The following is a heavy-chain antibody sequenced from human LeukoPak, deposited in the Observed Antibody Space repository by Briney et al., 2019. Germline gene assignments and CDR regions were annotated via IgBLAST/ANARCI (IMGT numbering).Heavy chain of an antibody. CDR1: GFTISSYW. V-gene: IGHV3-7*01. D-gene: IGHD3-16*02. Sequence: GGSLRLSCAASGFTISSYWMSWVRKAPRKGLERVANIKQDGSEKYYVDSVKGRFTISRDNAKNSLYLQMNSLRAEDTAVYYCAGSGGVIASDAFDIWGQGTMVTVSS. J-gene: IGHJ3*02. CDR2: IKQDGSEK. CDR3: AGSGGVIASDAFDI.